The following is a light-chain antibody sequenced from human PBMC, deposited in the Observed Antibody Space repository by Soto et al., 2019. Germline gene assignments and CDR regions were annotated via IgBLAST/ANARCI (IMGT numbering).Light chain of an antibody. V-gene: IGKV3-20*01. CDR2: GAS. CDR1: QSVSSSY. Sequence: EIVLTQSPGTLSLSPGERATLSCRASQSVSSSYLAWYQQKPGQAPRLLIYGASSRATGIPDRFGGSGSGTDFTLTISRLEPEDFAVYYCQQYGSSPPKTFGQGTKLEIK. J-gene: IGKJ2*01. CDR3: QQYGSSPPKT.